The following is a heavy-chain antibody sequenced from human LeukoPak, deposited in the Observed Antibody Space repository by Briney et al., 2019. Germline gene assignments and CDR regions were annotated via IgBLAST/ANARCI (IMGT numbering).Heavy chain of an antibody. CDR3: AKQLGYCSDGSCYFPY. J-gene: IGHJ4*02. CDR1: GFTFSSYA. Sequence: LSGGSLRLSCAASGFTFSSYAMHWVRQAPGKGLEWVSAISNNGGYTYYADSVQGRFTISRDNSKSTLCLQMNSLRAEDTAAYYCAKQLGYCSDGSCYFPYWGQGTLVTVSS. V-gene: IGHV3-23*01. D-gene: IGHD2-15*01. CDR2: ISNNGGYT.